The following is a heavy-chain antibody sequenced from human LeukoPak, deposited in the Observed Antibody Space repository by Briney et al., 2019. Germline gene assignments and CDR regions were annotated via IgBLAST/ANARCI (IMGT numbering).Heavy chain of an antibody. Sequence: GGSLRLSCAASGFTFSSYSMNWVRQAPGKGLEWVSSISSSSSYIYYADSVKGRFTISRDNAKNSLYLQMNSLRAEDTAVYYCASVSRIPVTDSIYQYGLDVWGQGTTVSVSS. CDR2: ISSSSSYI. J-gene: IGHJ6*02. D-gene: IGHD2-21*02. CDR3: ASVSRIPVTDSIYQYGLDV. CDR1: GFTFSSYS. V-gene: IGHV3-21*01.